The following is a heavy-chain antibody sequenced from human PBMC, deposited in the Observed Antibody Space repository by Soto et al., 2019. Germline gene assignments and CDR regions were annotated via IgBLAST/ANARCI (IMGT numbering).Heavy chain of an antibody. V-gene: IGHV4-30-4*01. CDR2: IYYSGST. CDR3: ARSSPTGNYCNRTRWYHLEGNWLDP. J-gene: IGHJ5*02. CDR1: GGSISSGNHY. D-gene: IGHD2-2*01. Sequence: SETLSLTCTVSGGSISSGNHYWSWIRQPPGKGLEWIGYIYYSGSTYYNPSLKSRITISLDTSENQFSLKLSPVIAADTAVYYCARSSPTGNYCNRTRWYHLEGNWLDPWGQGTQVTVSS.